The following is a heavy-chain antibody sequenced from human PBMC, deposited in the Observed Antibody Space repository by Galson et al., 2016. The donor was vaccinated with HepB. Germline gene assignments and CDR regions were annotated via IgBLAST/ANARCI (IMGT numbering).Heavy chain of an antibody. CDR1: GFILSVYN. CDR2: ITSSSDTM. V-gene: IGHV3-48*02. J-gene: IGHJ4*02. CDR3: ARDDYFRLGY. D-gene: IGHD3-16*01. Sequence: SLRLSCAASGFILSVYNMTWARQAPGKGLEWIAWITSSSDTMYYADSVKGRFTISRDNVKNSLYLEMNSLRDEDTAVYYCARDDYFRLGYWGQGTLVTVSS.